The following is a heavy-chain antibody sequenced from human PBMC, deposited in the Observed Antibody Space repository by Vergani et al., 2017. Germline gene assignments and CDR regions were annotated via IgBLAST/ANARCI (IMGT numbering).Heavy chain of an antibody. CDR2: ISGDCGST. CDR3: AKDKGGSIYYYYGMDV. Sequence: EVHLVESGGGVVQPGGSLRLSCAASGFTFDDYAMHWVRQAPGKGLEWVSLISGDCGSTYYADSVKGRFSISRDNSKNSLYLQMNSLRSEDTALYYCAKDKGGSIYYYYGMDVWGQGTTVTVSS. D-gene: IGHD1-26*01. J-gene: IGHJ6*02. V-gene: IGHV3-43*02. CDR1: GFTFDDYA.